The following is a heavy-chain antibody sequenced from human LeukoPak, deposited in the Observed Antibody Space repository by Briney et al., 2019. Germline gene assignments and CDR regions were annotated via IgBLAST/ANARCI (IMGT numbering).Heavy chain of an antibody. Sequence: GASLRLSCAASGLTFRNYGMHWVRQAPGKGLEWVALIWYDGSSKYYADSVKGRFTISKDNSNNMLYLQMNSLRVEDTAVYYCATSDPGIAGALWGQGTPVTVSS. J-gene: IGHJ4*02. V-gene: IGHV3-33*01. D-gene: IGHD6-19*01. CDR1: GLTFRNYG. CDR2: IWYDGSSK. CDR3: ATSDPGIAGAL.